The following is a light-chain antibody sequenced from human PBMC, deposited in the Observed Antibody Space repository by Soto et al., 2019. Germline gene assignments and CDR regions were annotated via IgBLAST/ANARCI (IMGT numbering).Light chain of an antibody. CDR3: QHHSDWPVT. CDR2: GAS. Sequence: EIVLTQSPVTLSVSPGDGATLSCRASQTVGSDLAWYQQKPGQPTRLLIYGASTRATGVPARFSGSGSGTEFTPTIDNLQSDDFAVYYCQHHSDWPVTFGQGT. V-gene: IGKV3-15*01. J-gene: IGKJ2*01. CDR1: QTVGSD.